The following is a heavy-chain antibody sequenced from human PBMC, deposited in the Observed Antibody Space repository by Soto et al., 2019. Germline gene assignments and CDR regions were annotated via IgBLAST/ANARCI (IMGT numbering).Heavy chain of an antibody. CDR1: GGSISSYY. Sequence: SEILSLTCTVSGGSISSYYWSWIRQPPGKGLEWIGYIYYSGSTNYNPSLKSRVTISVDTSKNQFSLKLSSVTAADTAVYYCARRYGGNFDYWGQGTLVTVSS. V-gene: IGHV4-59*01. J-gene: IGHJ4*02. D-gene: IGHD1-26*01. CDR2: IYYSGST. CDR3: ARRYGGNFDY.